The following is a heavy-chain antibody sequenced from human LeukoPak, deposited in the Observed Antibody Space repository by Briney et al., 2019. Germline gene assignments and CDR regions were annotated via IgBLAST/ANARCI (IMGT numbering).Heavy chain of an antibody. V-gene: IGHV3-66*01. Sequence: GGSLRLSCAASGFTVSSYYMTWVRQAPGKGLEWVSGIYSGGSTYYADSMKGRFAISRDSSKNTLFLQMNSLRAEDTAVYYCARSYSNHLFGMDVWGQGTTVTVS. CDR3: ARSYSNHLFGMDV. CDR1: GFTVSSYY. CDR2: IYSGGST. D-gene: IGHD4-11*01. J-gene: IGHJ6*02.